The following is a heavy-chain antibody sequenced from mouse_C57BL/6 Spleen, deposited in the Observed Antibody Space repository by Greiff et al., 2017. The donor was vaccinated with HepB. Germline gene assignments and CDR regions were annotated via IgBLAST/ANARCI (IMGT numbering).Heavy chain of an antibody. CDR3: ARGSSSSAWFAY. CDR1: GYTFTSYG. V-gene: IGHV1-81*01. CDR2: IYPRSGNT. D-gene: IGHD1-1*01. J-gene: IGHJ3*01. Sequence: QVQLKQSGAELARPGASVKLSCKASGYTFTSYGISWVKQRTGQGLEWIGEIYPRSGNTYYNEKFKGKATLTADKSSSTAYMELRSLTSEDSAVYFCARGSSSSAWFAYWGQGTLVTVSA.